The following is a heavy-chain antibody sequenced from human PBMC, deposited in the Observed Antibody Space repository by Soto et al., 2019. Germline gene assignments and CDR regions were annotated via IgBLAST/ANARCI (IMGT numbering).Heavy chain of an antibody. CDR1: GFTFTSYA. D-gene: IGHD3-10*01. V-gene: IGHV1-3*01. CDR3: ARVPPWGNSAGDYYIQHYDS. J-gene: IGHJ4*02. Sequence: ASVKVSCKSSGFTFTSYAVHWLRQAPGQRPQWMGWINGGSGNTKYSQDFQGRFTFTRDTFATTAYLELSSLRSEDTAVYYCARVPPWGNSAGDYYIQHYDSWGQGTPVTVSS. CDR2: INGGSGNT.